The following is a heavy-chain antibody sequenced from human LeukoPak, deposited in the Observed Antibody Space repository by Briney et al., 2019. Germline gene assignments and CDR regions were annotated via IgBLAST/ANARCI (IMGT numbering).Heavy chain of an antibody. Sequence: ASVKVSCKASGDTFTGYYMHWVRQAPGQGLEWMGRINPNSGGTNYAQKFQGRVTMTRDTSISTAYMELSRLRSDDTAVYYCAFIAAAGTGGDFDYCGQGTLVTVSS. CDR2: INPNSGGT. CDR1: GDTFTGYY. J-gene: IGHJ4*02. D-gene: IGHD6-13*01. V-gene: IGHV1-2*06. CDR3: AFIAAAGTGGDFDY.